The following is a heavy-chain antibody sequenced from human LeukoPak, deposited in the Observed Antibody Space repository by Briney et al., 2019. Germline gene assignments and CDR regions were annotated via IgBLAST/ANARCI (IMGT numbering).Heavy chain of an antibody. Sequence: GASVKVSCKASGGTFSSYAISRVRQAPGQGLEWMGGIIPIFGTANYAQKFQGRVTITADESTSTAYMELSSLRSEDTAVYYCARAGTYYGSGSFYYYYGMDVWGQGTTVTVSS. V-gene: IGHV1-69*13. CDR3: ARAGTYYGSGSFYYYYGMDV. J-gene: IGHJ6*02. CDR1: GGTFSSYA. D-gene: IGHD3-10*01. CDR2: IIPIFGTA.